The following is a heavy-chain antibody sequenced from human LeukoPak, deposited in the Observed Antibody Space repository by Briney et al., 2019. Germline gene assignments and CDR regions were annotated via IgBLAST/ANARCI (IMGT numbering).Heavy chain of an antibody. J-gene: IGHJ4*02. CDR1: GFTFSSYW. CDR3: ARYISGAGDY. V-gene: IGHV3-74*01. D-gene: IGHD6-13*01. Sequence: GGALRLSCAASGFTFSSYWMYWVRQAPGKGLVWVSRINSDGSTTSYADSVKGRFTISRDNAKNTLYLQMNSLRAEDTAVYYCARYISGAGDYWGQGTLVTVSS. CDR2: INSDGSTT.